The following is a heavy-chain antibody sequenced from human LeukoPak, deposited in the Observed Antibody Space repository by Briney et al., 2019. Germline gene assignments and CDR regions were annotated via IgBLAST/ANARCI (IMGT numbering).Heavy chain of an antibody. CDR1: GFTFRNYA. CDR3: ARNSIGYCSGANCYSSWYFDL. CDR2: INDGGSNT. V-gene: IGHV3-23*01. Sequence: GGSLRLSCAASGFTFRNYAMSWVRQAPGKGLEWVSSINDGGSNTYYADSVKGRFTISRDNSKNTLYVQMNSLRAEDTAVYHCARNSIGYCSGANCYSSWYFDLWGRGNLVTVSS. D-gene: IGHD2-15*01. J-gene: IGHJ2*01.